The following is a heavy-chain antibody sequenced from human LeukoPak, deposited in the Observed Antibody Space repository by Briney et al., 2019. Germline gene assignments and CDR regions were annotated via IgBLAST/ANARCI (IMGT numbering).Heavy chain of an antibody. CDR3: ARDLEPGFDP. J-gene: IGHJ5*02. Sequence: GGSLRLSCAVSGFIVSSSYMTWVRQAPGKGLEWVSVIYGDGSTYYAESVKGRFVISRDNSKNKLYLQLSSLRAEDTAVYYCARDLEPGFDPWGQGTLVTVSS. CDR2: IYGDGST. CDR1: GFIVSSSY. V-gene: IGHV3-66*01. D-gene: IGHD5-24*01.